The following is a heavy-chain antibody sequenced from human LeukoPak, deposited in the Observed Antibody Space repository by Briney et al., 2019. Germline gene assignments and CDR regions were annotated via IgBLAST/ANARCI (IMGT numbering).Heavy chain of an antibody. D-gene: IGHD2/OR15-2a*01. V-gene: IGHV3-15*01. CDR3: TTPTFH. Sequence: GGSLRLSCAASGFTFSYAWMTWVRQAPGKGLEWVGHIRSETDGGTPDYAASVKGRFTISRDDSKNTLYLQMNSLKTEDTAVYYCTTPTFHWGQGTLVTVSS. CDR2: IRSETDGGTP. J-gene: IGHJ1*01. CDR1: GFTFSYAW.